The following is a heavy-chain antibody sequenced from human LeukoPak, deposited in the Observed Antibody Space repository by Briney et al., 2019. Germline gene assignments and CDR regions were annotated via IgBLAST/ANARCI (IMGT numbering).Heavy chain of an antibody. CDR2: ISSSSSYI. D-gene: IGHD2-21*02. V-gene: IGHV3-21*01. CDR1: GFTFSTYS. J-gene: IGHJ4*02. CDR3: ARGDLAGGVVTAILDY. Sequence: PGGCLRLSCAASGFTFSTYSMNWVRQAPGKGLEWVSSISSSSSYIYYADSVKGRFSISRDNAKNSLYLQMNSLRAEDTAVYYCARGDLAGGVVTAILDYWGQGTLVTVSS.